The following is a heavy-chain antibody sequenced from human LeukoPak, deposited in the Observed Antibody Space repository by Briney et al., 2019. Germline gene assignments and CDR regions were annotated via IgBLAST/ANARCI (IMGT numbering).Heavy chain of an antibody. CDR1: GYTFTGYY. V-gene: IGHV1-2*02. Sequence: ASVKVSCKASGYTFTGYYMHWVRQAPGQGLEWMGWINPNSGGTNYAQKFQGRVTMTRDTSISTAYVELSRLRSDDTAVYYCARESNEAVAGKTHDYWGQGTLVTVSS. CDR2: INPNSGGT. CDR3: ARESNEAVAGKTHDY. J-gene: IGHJ4*02. D-gene: IGHD6-19*01.